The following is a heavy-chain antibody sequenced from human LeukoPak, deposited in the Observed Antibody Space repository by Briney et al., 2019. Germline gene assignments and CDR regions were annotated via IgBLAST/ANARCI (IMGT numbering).Heavy chain of an antibody. Sequence: PGGSLRLSCAASGFTFSSYAMSWVRQAPGKGLEWVSYISSSGSTIYYADSVKGRFTISRDNAKNSLYLQMNSLRAEDTAVYYCARDSSGYDFDLQFDYWGQGTLVAVSS. D-gene: IGHD5-12*01. CDR3: ARDSSGYDFDLQFDY. CDR2: ISSSGSTI. V-gene: IGHV3-48*04. J-gene: IGHJ4*02. CDR1: GFTFSSYA.